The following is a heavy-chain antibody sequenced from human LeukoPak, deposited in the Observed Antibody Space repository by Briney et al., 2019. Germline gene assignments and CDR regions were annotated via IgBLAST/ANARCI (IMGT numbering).Heavy chain of an antibody. CDR1: GYTFTSYY. D-gene: IGHD3-10*01. CDR2: IDPKSGAT. V-gene: IGHV1-2*02. CDR3: ARGNFYDNKGYSPELRY. Sequence: ASVKVSCKTSGYTFTSYYIHWLRQAPGQRFEWMGWIDPKSGATKYEHFQGRVTMTRDTSISTAYMELSRLTSDDTAVYYCARGNFYDNKGYSPELRYWGQGTLVTVSS. J-gene: IGHJ4*02.